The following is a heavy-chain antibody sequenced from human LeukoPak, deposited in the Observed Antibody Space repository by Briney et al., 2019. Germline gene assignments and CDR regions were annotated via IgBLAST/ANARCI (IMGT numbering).Heavy chain of an antibody. CDR1: GDSISSYY. Sequence: SETLSLTCTVSGDSISSYYWSWIRQSAGKGLEWIGRIQPSGSTNYNPSLKSRVTMSVDTSKNQFSLTLSSVTAADTAMYYCARNKRGWLRFDYWPEGTLVTVSS. CDR3: ARNKRGWLRFDY. CDR2: IQPSGST. J-gene: IGHJ4*02. D-gene: IGHD6-19*01. V-gene: IGHV4-4*07.